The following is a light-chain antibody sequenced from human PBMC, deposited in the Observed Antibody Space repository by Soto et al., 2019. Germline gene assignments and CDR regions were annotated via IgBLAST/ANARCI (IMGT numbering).Light chain of an antibody. CDR3: SSYTTSNTRQIV. J-gene: IGLJ1*01. CDR2: DVT. CDR1: SSDVGGYNY. V-gene: IGLV2-14*03. Sequence: QSVLTRPASVSGSPGQSITISCTGTSSDVGGYNYVSWYQHHPGKAPKLTIYDVTNRPSGVSNPFSGSKSGNTASLTISGLQPEDEADYYCSSYTTSNTRQIVFGTGTKVTVL.